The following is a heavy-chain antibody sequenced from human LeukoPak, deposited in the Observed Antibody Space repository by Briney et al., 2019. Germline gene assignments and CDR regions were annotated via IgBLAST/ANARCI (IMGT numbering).Heavy chain of an antibody. J-gene: IGHJ5*02. Sequence: SETLSLTCAVSGYSISSGYYWGWIRQPPGKGLEWIGSTYHSGSTYYNPSLKSRVTISVDTSKNQFSLELSSVTAADTAVYYCARVWYDFWSGYSVLNWFDPWGQGTLVTVSS. CDR3: ARVWYDFWSGYSVLNWFDP. V-gene: IGHV4-38-2*01. D-gene: IGHD3-3*01. CDR1: GYSISSGYY. CDR2: TYHSGST.